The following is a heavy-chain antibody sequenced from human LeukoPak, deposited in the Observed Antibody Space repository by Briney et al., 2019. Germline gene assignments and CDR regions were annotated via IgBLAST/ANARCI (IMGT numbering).Heavy chain of an antibody. CDR2: ISYDGSNK. V-gene: IGHV3-30-3*01. D-gene: IGHD3-3*01. CDR1: GFTFSSYA. Sequence: TGKSLRLSCAASGFTFSSYAMHWVRQAPGKGLEWVAVISYDGSNKYYADSVKGRFTISRDNAKNSLYLQMNSLRAEDTAVYYCARDLTSGYDFWSGYYLSPFDYWGQGTLVTVSS. J-gene: IGHJ4*02. CDR3: ARDLTSGYDFWSGYYLSPFDY.